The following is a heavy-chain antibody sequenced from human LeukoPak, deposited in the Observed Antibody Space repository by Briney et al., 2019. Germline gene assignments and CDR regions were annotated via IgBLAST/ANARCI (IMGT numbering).Heavy chain of an antibody. Sequence: ASVKVSCKTSGYPFSTWEINWVRQAAGQGLEWLGWVHPDSGNTDYAQKFRGRVTMSRDTSTSTVYMELSGPRLDDTAVYFCARGPRNDPWGQGTLVTVSS. V-gene: IGHV1-8*01. CDR1: GYPFSTWE. CDR2: VHPDSGNT. D-gene: IGHD1-14*01. J-gene: IGHJ5*02. CDR3: ARGPRNDP.